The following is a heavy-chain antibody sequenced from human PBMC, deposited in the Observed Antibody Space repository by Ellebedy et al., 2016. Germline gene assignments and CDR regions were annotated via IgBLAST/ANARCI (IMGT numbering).Heavy chain of an antibody. CDR1: GYTFTSYY. CDR3: ARTATPYYFDY. J-gene: IGHJ4*02. D-gene: IGHD5-18*01. CDR2: INPSGGST. Sequence: ASVKVSCXASGYTFTSYYMHWVRQAPGQGLEWMGIINPSGGSTSYAQKFQGRVTMTRDTSTSTVYMELSSLRSEDTAVYYCARTATPYYFDYWGQGTLVTVSS. V-gene: IGHV1-46*01.